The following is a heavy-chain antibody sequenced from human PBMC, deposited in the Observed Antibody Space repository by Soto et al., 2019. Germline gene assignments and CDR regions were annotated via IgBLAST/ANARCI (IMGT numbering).Heavy chain of an antibody. CDR1: GGSISSSSYY. Sequence: SETLSLTCTVSGGSISSSSYYWGWIRQPPGKGLEWIGSIYYSGSTYYNPSLKSRVTISVDTSKDQFSLKLSSVTAADTAVYYCGSGQLGNYYYGMDVWGQGTTVTVS. V-gene: IGHV4-39*01. CDR2: IYYSGST. D-gene: IGHD6-6*01. CDR3: GSGQLGNYYYGMDV. J-gene: IGHJ6*02.